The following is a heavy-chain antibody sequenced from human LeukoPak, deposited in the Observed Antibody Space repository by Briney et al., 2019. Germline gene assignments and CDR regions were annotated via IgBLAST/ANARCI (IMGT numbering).Heavy chain of an antibody. V-gene: IGHV3-9*01. J-gene: IGHJ4*02. CDR1: GFTFDGYA. D-gene: IGHD5-12*01. CDR3: AKNPDIVATYNYFDY. CDR2: ITWNSGSI. Sequence: GGSLRLSCAASGFTFDGYAMHWVRQAPGKGLEWVSGITWNSGSIGYADSVKGRFTISRDNAKNSLYLQMNSLRAEDTALYYCAKNPDIVATYNYFDYWGQGTLVTVSS.